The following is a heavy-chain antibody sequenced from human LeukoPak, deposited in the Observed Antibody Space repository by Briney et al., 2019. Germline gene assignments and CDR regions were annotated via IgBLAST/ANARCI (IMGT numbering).Heavy chain of an antibody. J-gene: IGHJ5*02. CDR1: GGSMSSSTYY. CDR2: IYYSGRT. Sequence: SETLSLTCTVSGGSMSSSTYYGCWIRQPPGKGLEWLVSIYYSGRTYYNPSLKSRVTISVDTSKNQFSLKLSSVTAADTAVYYCARGAPRGERLGWFDPWGQGTLVTVSS. D-gene: IGHD1-26*01. CDR3: ARGAPRGERLGWFDP. V-gene: IGHV4-39*01.